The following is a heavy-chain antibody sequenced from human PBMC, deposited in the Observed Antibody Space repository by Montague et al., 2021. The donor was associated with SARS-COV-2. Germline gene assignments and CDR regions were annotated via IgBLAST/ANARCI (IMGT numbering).Heavy chain of an antibody. D-gene: IGHD3-22*01. CDR2: INHSGST. CDR1: GGSFSAYY. J-gene: IGHJ4*02. Sequence: SETLSLTCAVYGGSFSAYYWSWIRQPPGKGLEWIGEINHSGSTNYNPSLKSRVTISVDTSKNQFSLKLSSVTAADTAVYYCARAGHAYDRSGYWNFFDSWGQGTLVTVSS. V-gene: IGHV4-34*01. CDR3: ARAGHAYDRSGYWNFFDS.